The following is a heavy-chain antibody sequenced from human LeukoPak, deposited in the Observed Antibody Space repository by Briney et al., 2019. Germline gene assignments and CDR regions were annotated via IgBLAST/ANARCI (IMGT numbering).Heavy chain of an antibody. CDR2: MKQDGSEQ. CDR3: ARGQGCGY. D-gene: IGHD2-21*01. J-gene: IGHJ4*02. CDR1: GFAFDNYW. V-gene: IGHV3-7*04. Sequence: GGSLRLSCAASGFAFDNYWMSWVRQAPGKGLEWVANMKQDGSEQYYVDSVKGRFTISRDNAKNSLYLQMNSLRAEDTAVYYCARGQGCGYWGQGTLVTVSS.